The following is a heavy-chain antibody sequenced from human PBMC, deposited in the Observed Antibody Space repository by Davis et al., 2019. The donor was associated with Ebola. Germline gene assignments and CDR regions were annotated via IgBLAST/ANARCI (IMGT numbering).Heavy chain of an antibody. V-gene: IGHV3-15*01. J-gene: IGHJ4*02. Sequence: PGGSLRLSCAASGFTFSSYGMHWVRQAPGKGLEWVGRIKSKTDGGTTDYAAPVKGRFTISRDDSKNTLYLQMNSLKTEDTAVYYCTTQYYGDYVFDRDGGYWGQGTLVTVSS. CDR2: IKSKTDGGTT. D-gene: IGHD4-17*01. CDR3: TTQYYGDYVFDRDGGY. CDR1: GFTFSSYG.